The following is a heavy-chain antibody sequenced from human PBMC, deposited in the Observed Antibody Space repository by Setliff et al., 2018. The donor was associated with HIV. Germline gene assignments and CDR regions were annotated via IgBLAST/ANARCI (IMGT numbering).Heavy chain of an antibody. J-gene: IGHJ5*02. CDR1: GYTFTRYA. D-gene: IGHD6-13*01. V-gene: IGHV1-3*01. Sequence: GASVKVSCKASGYTFTRYAIHWLRQAPGQSLEWMGWINADNGDTKYSQKFQGRLTITRDTSANTVYMELSSLRSEDTAVFYCARDRDSLLIGYTPNSWFDPWGQGTLVTVSS. CDR2: INADNGDT. CDR3: ARDRDSLLIGYTPNSWFDP.